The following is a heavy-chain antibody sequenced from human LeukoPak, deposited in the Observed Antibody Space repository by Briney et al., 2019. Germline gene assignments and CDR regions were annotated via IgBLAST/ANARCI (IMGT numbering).Heavy chain of an antibody. CDR1: GFAFSSYS. V-gene: IGHV3-21*01. CDR3: ARGSEWVVVAANGFDY. J-gene: IGHJ4*02. D-gene: IGHD2-15*01. CDR2: ISSSSSYI. Sequence: GGSLRLSCAASGFAFSSYSMNWVRQAPGKGLEWVSSISSSSSYIYYADSVKGRFTISRDNAKNSLYLQMNSLRAEDTAVYYCARGSEWVVVAANGFDYWGQGTLVTVSP.